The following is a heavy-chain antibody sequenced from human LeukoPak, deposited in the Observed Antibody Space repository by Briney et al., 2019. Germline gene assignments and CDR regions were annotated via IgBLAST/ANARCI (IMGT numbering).Heavy chain of an antibody. V-gene: IGHV1-69*06. D-gene: IGHD2-15*01. CDR1: GGTFSSYA. CDR2: IIPIFGTA. J-gene: IGHJ4*02. Sequence: GASVKVSCKASGGTFSSYAISWVRQAPGQGLEWMGGIIPIFGTANYAQKFQGRVTITPDKSTSTAYMELSSLRSEDTAVYYCARDCSGGSCYQRRGFDYWGQGALVTVSS. CDR3: ARDCSGGSCYQRRGFDY.